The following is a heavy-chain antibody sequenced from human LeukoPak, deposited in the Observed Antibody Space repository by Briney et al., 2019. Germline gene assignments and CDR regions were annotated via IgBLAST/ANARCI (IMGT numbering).Heavy chain of an antibody. CDR3: ARGSSAGY. CDR2: INLDGSER. CDR1: GFTFSDFR. V-gene: IGHV3-7*01. Sequence: GGFLRLSCAASGFTFSDFRMTWVRQAPGKGLEWVANINLDGSERYYVDSVKGRFTISRDNAKNSLYLQMSSLTVEDTAVYYCARGSSAGYWGQGTLVTVSS. J-gene: IGHJ4*02.